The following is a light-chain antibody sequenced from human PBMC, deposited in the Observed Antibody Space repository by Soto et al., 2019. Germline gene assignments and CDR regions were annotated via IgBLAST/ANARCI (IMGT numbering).Light chain of an antibody. J-gene: IGKJ1*01. CDR1: QNIGIY. CDR2: AAS. Sequence: DGQLTQSPSSLSASVGDIVTVTFGASQNIGIYLNWYHQKPGNAPKLLIYAASSLQSGVPSRFSGSGSGTDFTLTISSLQPEDSATYYCQQSYSTWWTFGQGTKVDIK. V-gene: IGKV1-39*01. CDR3: QQSYSTWWT.